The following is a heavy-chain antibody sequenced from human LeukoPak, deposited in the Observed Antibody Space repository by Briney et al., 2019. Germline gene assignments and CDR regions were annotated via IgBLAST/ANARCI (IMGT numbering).Heavy chain of an antibody. J-gene: IGHJ6*02. CDR2: ISYDGSDQ. Sequence: GGSLRLSCAASGLTFSSYAMHWVRQAPSKGLEWVAVISYDGSDQYYADSVKGRFTISRDNSKNTLHLQMNSLRAEDTALYYCAKDLGSGGYSRTSNRHFYYGMDLWGQGTTVTVSS. CDR3: AKDLGSGGYSRTSNRHFYYGMDL. CDR1: GLTFSSYA. D-gene: IGHD2-21*01. V-gene: IGHV3-30*18.